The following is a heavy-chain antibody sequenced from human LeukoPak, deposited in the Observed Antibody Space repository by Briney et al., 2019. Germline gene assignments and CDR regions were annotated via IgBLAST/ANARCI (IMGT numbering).Heavy chain of an antibody. CDR3: VKGRISEDGLDF. V-gene: IGHV3-23*01. Sequence: GGSLRLSCAASGFTFSRSAMTWVRETPGKGLDWVSSISSSGNTYYADSVKGRFTISRDNSKNMLYLQMNSLRAEDTAVYYCVKGRISEDGLDFWGQGTPVTVSS. CDR1: GFTFSRSA. CDR2: ISSSGNT. J-gene: IGHJ4*02. D-gene: IGHD6-13*01.